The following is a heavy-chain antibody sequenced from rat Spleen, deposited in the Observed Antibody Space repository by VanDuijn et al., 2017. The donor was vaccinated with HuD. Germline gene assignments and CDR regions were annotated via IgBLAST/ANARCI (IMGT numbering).Heavy chain of an antibody. D-gene: IGHD1-1*01. J-gene: IGHJ4*01. V-gene: IGHV5S13*01. Sequence: EVQLVESGGGLVQPGRSLKLSCAASGFSFSKFGMAWVRQAPTKGLEWVAAISPSGGTTYYRDSVKGRFTVSRDNAKSTLYLQMDSLRSEDTATYYCGRTSLQWFRMDAWGQGTSLTVSS. CDR3: GRTSLQWFRMDA. CDR2: ISPSGGTT. CDR1: GFSFSKFG.